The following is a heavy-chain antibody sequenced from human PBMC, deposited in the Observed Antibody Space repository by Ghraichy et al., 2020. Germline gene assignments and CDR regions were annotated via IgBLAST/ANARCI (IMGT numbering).Heavy chain of an antibody. Sequence: GESLNISCAASGFTFSSYAMSWVRQAPGKGLEWVSAISGSGGSTYYADSVKGRFTISRDNSKNTLYLQMNSLRAEDTAVYYCAKDVGYSGYDYGYYYYGMDVWGQGTTVTVSS. V-gene: IGHV3-23*01. J-gene: IGHJ6*02. CDR2: ISGSGGST. CDR3: AKDVGYSGYDYGYYYYGMDV. CDR1: GFTFSSYA. D-gene: IGHD5-12*01.